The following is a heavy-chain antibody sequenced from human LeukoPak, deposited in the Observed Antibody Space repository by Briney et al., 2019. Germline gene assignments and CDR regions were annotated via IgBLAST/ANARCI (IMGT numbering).Heavy chain of an antibody. Sequence: GGSLRLSCAASGFTVSSNYMSWVRQAPGKGLEWISVIYRGGRTYYADSVKGRFTISRDNSKNTLYLQINSLRAEDTAVYFCARDEGDYGGKDWGQGTLVTVSS. J-gene: IGHJ4*02. D-gene: IGHD4-23*01. CDR1: GFTVSSNY. CDR3: ARDEGDYGGKD. V-gene: IGHV3-53*01. CDR2: IYRGGRT.